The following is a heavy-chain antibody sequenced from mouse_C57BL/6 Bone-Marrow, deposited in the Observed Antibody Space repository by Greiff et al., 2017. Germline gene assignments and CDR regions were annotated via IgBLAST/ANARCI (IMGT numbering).Heavy chain of an antibody. CDR3: VRSRGWLLRSLFAY. CDR2: IYPGDGDT. Sequence: VKLMESGPELVKPGASVKISCKASGYAFSSSWMNWVKQRPGKGLEWSGRIYPGDGDTNYNGKFKGKATLTADKSSSTAYMQLSSLTSVDSAVYFCVRSRGWLLRSLFAYWGQGTLVTVSA. CDR1: GYAFSSSW. D-gene: IGHD2-3*01. J-gene: IGHJ3*01. V-gene: IGHV1-82*01.